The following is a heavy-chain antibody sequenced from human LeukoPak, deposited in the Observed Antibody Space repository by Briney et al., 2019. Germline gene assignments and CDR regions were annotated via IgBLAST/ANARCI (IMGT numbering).Heavy chain of an antibody. CDR3: ARGGSIVGATPRDLDAFDI. V-gene: IGHV1-18*01. D-gene: IGHD1-26*01. J-gene: IGHJ3*02. CDR2: ISAYNGNT. CDR1: GYTFTSYG. Sequence: GASVKVSCKASGYTFTSYGISWVRQAPGQGLEWMGWISAYNGNTNYAQKLQGRVTMTTDTSTSTAYMELRSLRSDDTAVYYCARGGSIVGATPRDLDAFDIWGQGTMVTVSS.